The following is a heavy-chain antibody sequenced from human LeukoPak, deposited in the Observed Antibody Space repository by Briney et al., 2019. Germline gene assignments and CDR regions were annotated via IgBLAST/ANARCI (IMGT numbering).Heavy chain of an antibody. V-gene: IGHV3-53*01. J-gene: IGHJ4*02. Sequence: GGSLRLSCAASGFTFSNFWMSWVRQAPGKGLEWVSVIYSGGSTYYADSVKGRFIISRDNSKNTLYLQMNSLRAEDTAVYYCAYDSSGYYALDYWGQGTLSPSPQ. D-gene: IGHD3-22*01. CDR1: GFTFSNFW. CDR3: AYDSSGYYALDY. CDR2: IYSGGST.